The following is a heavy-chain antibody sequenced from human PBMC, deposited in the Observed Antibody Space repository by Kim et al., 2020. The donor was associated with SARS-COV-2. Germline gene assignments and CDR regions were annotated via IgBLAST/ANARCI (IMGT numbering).Heavy chain of an antibody. CDR3: AKGDIDY. V-gene: IGHV3-33*06. J-gene: IGHJ4*02. Sequence: GSNKYYANTVKGRFTISRDNSKNTLYLQMNSLRAEDTAVYYCAKGDIDYWGQGTLVTVSS. CDR2: GSNK.